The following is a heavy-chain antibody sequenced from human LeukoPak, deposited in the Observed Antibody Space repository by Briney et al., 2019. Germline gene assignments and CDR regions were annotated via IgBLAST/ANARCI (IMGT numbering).Heavy chain of an antibody. V-gene: IGHV4-39*01. CDR1: GGSISSTSYH. Sequence: PSETLSLTCTVSGGSISSTSYHWAWIRQPPGKGLEWIATVYYTGSAYYNPSLKSRVTISVDTSKSQFSLKLSSVTTADTALYYCARYASGSYYGFDPWGQGTLVTVSS. J-gene: IGHJ5*02. D-gene: IGHD3-10*01. CDR2: VYYTGSA. CDR3: ARYASGSYYGFDP.